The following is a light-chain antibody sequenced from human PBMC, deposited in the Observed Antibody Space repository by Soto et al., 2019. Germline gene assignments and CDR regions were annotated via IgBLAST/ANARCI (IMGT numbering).Light chain of an antibody. Sequence: QSVLTQPPSVSGAPGQRVTISCTGSSSNIGAGYDVQWYQQLPGTGPKLLISGNSNRPSGVPDRFSGSRSGTSASLAITGLQAEDEADYYCQSHDSSLSAYVFGTGTKVTVL. J-gene: IGLJ1*01. CDR2: GNS. CDR3: QSHDSSLSAYV. CDR1: SSNIGAGYD. V-gene: IGLV1-40*01.